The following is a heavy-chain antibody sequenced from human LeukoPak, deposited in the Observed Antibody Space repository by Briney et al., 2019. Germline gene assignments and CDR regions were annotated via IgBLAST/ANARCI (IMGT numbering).Heavy chain of an antibody. D-gene: IGHD6-6*01. Sequence: SETLSLTCAVYGGSFSGYYWSWIRQPPGKGLEWIGEINHSGSTNYNPSLKSRVTISVDTSKNQFSLKLSSVTAADTAVYYCARMSRQLGGTWFDPWGQGTLVTVSS. CDR2: INHSGST. J-gene: IGHJ5*02. CDR3: ARMSRQLGGTWFDP. CDR1: GGSFSGYY. V-gene: IGHV4-34*01.